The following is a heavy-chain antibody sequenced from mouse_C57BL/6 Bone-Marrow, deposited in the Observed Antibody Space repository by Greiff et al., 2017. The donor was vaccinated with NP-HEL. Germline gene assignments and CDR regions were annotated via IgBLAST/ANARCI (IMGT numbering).Heavy chain of an antibody. Sequence: EVKLQESGTVLARPGASVKMSCKTSGYTFTSYWMHWVKQRPGQGLEWIGAIYPGNSDTSSNQKFKGKAKLTAVTSASTAYMELSSLTNEDSAVYYCTGYPYYYGSSYWYFDVWGTGTTVTVSS. V-gene: IGHV1-5*01. J-gene: IGHJ1*03. CDR2: IYPGNSDT. CDR3: TGYPYYYGSSYWYFDV. D-gene: IGHD1-1*01. CDR1: GYTFTSYW.